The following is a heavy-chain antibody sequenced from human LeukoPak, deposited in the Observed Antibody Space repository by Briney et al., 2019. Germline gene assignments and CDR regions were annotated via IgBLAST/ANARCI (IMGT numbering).Heavy chain of an antibody. J-gene: IGHJ6*04. V-gene: IGHV1-69*06. D-gene: IGHD2-2*01. Sequence: SVKLSCKASGGTFSSYAISWVRQAPGQGLEWMGGIIPIFGTANYAQKYQGRVTITADKSTSTAYMELSSLRSEDTAVYYCARSLRYCSSTSCYVGGWDYYYYGMDVWGKGTTVTVSS. CDR1: GGTFSSYA. CDR2: IIPIFGTA. CDR3: ARSLRYCSSTSCYVGGWDYYYYGMDV.